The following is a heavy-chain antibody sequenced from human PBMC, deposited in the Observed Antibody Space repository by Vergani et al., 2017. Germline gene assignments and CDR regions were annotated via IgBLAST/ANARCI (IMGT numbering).Heavy chain of an antibody. D-gene: IGHD6-19*01. J-gene: IGHJ5*02. CDR1: FDSIRNLY. Sequence: QVRLQESGPGLVKSSETLSLTCSVSFDSIRNLYCNWIPQPPGKGLEWIGSIHYSENTNYNPSLKTRVTISVDTSKNQFSLTLTSVTAADTAVYYCASDTHSGQRADRWGQGILVTVTS. CDR2: IHYSENT. V-gene: IGHV4-59*11. CDR3: ASDTHSGQRADR.